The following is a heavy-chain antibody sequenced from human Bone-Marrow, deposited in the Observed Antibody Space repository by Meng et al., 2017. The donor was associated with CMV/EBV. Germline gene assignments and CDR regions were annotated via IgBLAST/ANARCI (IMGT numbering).Heavy chain of an antibody. CDR3: ARREGDSSGMDV. Sequence: GESLKISCAASGFTFSSYAMSRVRQAPGKGLEWVSVIYSGGSSTYYADSVKGRFTISRDNSKNTLYLQMNSLRAEDTAVYYCARREGDSSGMDVWGQGTTVTVSS. CDR2: IYSGGSST. V-gene: IGHV3-23*03. CDR1: GFTFSSYA. D-gene: IGHD6-13*01. J-gene: IGHJ6*02.